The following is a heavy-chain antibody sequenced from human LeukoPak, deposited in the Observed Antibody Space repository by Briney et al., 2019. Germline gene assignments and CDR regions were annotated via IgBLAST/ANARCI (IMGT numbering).Heavy chain of an antibody. CDR2: IYHSGST. J-gene: IGHJ4*02. V-gene: IGHV4-38-2*01. CDR3: ARVGGVAGTSYYFDY. CDR1: GYSISSGYY. Sequence: PSETLSLTCAVSGYSISSGYYWGWIRQPPGKGLEWIGTIYHSGSTYHNPSLKSRVTISVNTSKNQFSLKLNSVTAADTAVYYCARVGGVAGTSYYFDYWGQGTLVTVSS. D-gene: IGHD6-19*01.